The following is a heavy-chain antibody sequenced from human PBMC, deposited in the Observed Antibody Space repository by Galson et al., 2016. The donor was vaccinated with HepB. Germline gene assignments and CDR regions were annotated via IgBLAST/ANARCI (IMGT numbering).Heavy chain of an antibody. J-gene: IGHJ5*02. D-gene: IGHD3-3*01. CDR2: IIPMLGTT. CDR1: GGTFSTYA. CDR3: ARETIFGVSRGAWVDP. V-gene: IGHV1-69*11. Sequence: SVKVSCKVSGGTFSTYAISWVRQAPGQGLEWMGRIIPMLGTTSYTQNFQGRVTITADESTTTAYMELSSLTSEDTAVYYCARETIFGVSRGAWVDPWGQGTLVIVSP.